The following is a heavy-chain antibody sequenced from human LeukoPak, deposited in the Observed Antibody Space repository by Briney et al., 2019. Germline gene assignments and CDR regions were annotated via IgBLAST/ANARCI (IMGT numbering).Heavy chain of an antibody. CDR3: ARVHDEGGVSFDY. CDR1: GYTFTSYG. V-gene: IGHV1-18*01. J-gene: IGHJ4*02. Sequence: VASVKVSCKASGYTFTSYGISWVRQAPGQGLEWMGWISAYSGNTNYAQKLQGRVTMTTDTSTSTAYMELRSLGSDDTAVYYCARVHDEGGVSFDYWGQGTLVTVSS. CDR2: ISAYSGNT. D-gene: IGHD3-16*01.